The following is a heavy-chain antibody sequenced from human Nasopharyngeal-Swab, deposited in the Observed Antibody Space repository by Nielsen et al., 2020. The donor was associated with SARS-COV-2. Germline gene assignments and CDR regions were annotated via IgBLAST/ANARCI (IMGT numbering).Heavy chain of an antibody. Sequence: GESLKISCAASGFTFSSYAMSWVRQAPGKGLEWVSAISGSGGSTYYADSVKGRFTISRDNSKNTLYLQMNSLRAEDTAVYYCAKGHDYYGSGSYHRGDWGQGTLVTVSS. CDR1: GFTFSSYA. J-gene: IGHJ4*02. D-gene: IGHD3-10*01. V-gene: IGHV3-23*01. CDR3: AKGHDYYGSGSYHRGD. CDR2: ISGSGGST.